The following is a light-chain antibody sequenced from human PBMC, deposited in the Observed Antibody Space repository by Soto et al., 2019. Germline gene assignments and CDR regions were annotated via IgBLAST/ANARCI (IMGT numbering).Light chain of an antibody. Sequence: EIVMTQSPATLSVSPGERATLSCRANQSISSNLAWYQQKPGQAPRLLIYGAATRATGIPARFSGSGSGTDFTLTISGLQYEDFAVYDCQMDNNLLATFGCGTK. J-gene: IGKJ4*01. V-gene: IGKV3-15*01. CDR3: QMDNNLLAT. CDR2: GAA. CDR1: QSISSN.